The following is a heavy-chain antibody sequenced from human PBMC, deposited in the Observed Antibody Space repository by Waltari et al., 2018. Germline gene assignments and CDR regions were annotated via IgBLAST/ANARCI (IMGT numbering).Heavy chain of an antibody. Sequence: QVQLVESGGGLVKPGGSLRLSCAASGFTFSDYYMSWIRQAPGKGLEWGSYIMSSSSYTNYADSVKGRFTISRDNAKNSLYLQMNSLRAEDTAVYYCARDDSSPLRFDYWGQGTLVTVSS. CDR2: IMSSSSYT. V-gene: IGHV3-11*06. J-gene: IGHJ4*02. D-gene: IGHD3-22*01. CDR1: GFTFSDYY. CDR3: ARDDSSPLRFDY.